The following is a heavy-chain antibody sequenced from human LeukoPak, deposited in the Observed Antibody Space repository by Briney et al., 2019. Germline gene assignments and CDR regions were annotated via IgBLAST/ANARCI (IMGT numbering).Heavy chain of an antibody. CDR3: ARDRDYYDSSGYHY. V-gene: IGHV3-53*01. CDR2: IYSGGGT. D-gene: IGHD3-22*01. Sequence: GGSLRLSCAASEFTVSSNYMSWVRQAPGKGLEWVSTIYSGGGTYYADSVKGRFTISRDNSRNTLCLQMNSLGAEDTAVYYCARDRDYYDSSGYHYWGQGTLVTVSS. J-gene: IGHJ4*02. CDR1: EFTVSSNY.